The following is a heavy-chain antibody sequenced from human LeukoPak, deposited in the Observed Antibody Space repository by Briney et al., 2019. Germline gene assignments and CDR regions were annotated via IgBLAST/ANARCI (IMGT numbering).Heavy chain of an antibody. CDR1: GFTFDDYG. D-gene: IGHD3-9*01. CDR2: INWNGGST. CDR3: ASLYYFDNSGESDY. V-gene: IGHV3-20*04. Sequence: RGSLRLSRAASGFTFDDYGMSWVRQAPGKGLEWVSTINWNGGSTTYADSVKGRFTISRDNAKNSLYLQMNSLRVEDTAFYYCASLYYFDNSGESDYWGQGTLVTVSS. J-gene: IGHJ4*02.